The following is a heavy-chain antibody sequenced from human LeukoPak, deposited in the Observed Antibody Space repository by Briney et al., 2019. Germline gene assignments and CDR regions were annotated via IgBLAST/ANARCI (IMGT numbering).Heavy chain of an antibody. V-gene: IGHV3-48*03. J-gene: IGHJ4*02. CDR3: ARGLWFGELSTIGFDY. CDR1: GFTFSSYE. D-gene: IGHD3-10*01. CDR2: ISSNGSTI. Sequence: GGSLRLSCAASGFTFSSYEMNWVRQAPGKGLEWVSYISSNGSTIYYADSVKGRFTISRDNAKNSLYLQMNSLRAEDTAVYYCARGLWFGELSTIGFDYWGQGTLVTVSS.